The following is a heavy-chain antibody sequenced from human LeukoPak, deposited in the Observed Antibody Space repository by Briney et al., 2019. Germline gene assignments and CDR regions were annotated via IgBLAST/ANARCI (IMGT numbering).Heavy chain of an antibody. CDR1: GFTVSSNY. CDR2: IYSGGST. CDR3: ASSSGSYYNGLDY. Sequence: GGSLRLSCAASGFTVSSNYMTWVRQAPGKGLEWVSVIYSGGSTVYAESVQGRFTISRDNSKNTLYLQMNSLRAEDTAVYYCASSSGSYYNGLDYWGQGNPGHRLL. V-gene: IGHV3-53*01. D-gene: IGHD3-10*01. J-gene: IGHJ4*02.